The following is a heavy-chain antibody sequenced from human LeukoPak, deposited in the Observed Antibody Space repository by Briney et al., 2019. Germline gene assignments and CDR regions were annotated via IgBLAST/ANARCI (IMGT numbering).Heavy chain of an antibody. CDR2: IYPGDSDT. J-gene: IGHJ6*03. V-gene: IGHV5-51*01. D-gene: IGHD1-26*01. Sequence: GESLTISCKGSGYSFTSYWIGWVRQMPGKGLEWMGIIYPGDSDTRYSPSFQGQVTISADKSISTAYLQWSSLKASDTAMYYCARLQFHRIVGATTWYYYYMDVWGKGTTVTISS. CDR3: ARLQFHRIVGATTWYYYYMDV. CDR1: GYSFTSYW.